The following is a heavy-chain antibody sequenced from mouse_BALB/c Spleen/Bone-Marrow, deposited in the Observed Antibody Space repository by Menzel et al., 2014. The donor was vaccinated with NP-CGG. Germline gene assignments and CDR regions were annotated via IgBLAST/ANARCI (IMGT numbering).Heavy chain of an antibody. Sequence: QVQLQQSGPGLVAPSQSLSITCTVSGFSLTVYGVNWVRQPPGKGLEWLGMIWGDGITDYNSAFKSRLSISKDDSKSQVFLKMNSLQTDDTAKYYCTREGNYFDYWGQGTTLTVSS. V-gene: IGHV2-6-7*01. CDR1: GFSLTVYG. CDR2: IWGDGIT. J-gene: IGHJ2*01. CDR3: TREGNYFDY.